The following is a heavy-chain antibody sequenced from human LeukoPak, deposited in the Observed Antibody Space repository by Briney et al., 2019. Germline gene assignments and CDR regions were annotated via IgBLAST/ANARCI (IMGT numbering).Heavy chain of an antibody. J-gene: IGHJ5*02. CDR1: GGSISSYY. CDR3: ARGPYCGAGGCYSRWFDP. D-gene: IGHD2-15*01. Sequence: SETLSLTCTVSGGSISSYYWSWIRQPAGKGLEWIGYIYYSGSTNYKSSLKSRVTISVDTSKKKFSLKLSSVTAADTAVYYCARGPYCGAGGCYSRWFDPWGQGTLITVSS. V-gene: IGHV4-59*01. CDR2: IYYSGST.